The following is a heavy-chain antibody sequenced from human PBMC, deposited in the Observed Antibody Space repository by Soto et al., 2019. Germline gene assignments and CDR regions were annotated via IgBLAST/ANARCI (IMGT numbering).Heavy chain of an antibody. V-gene: IGHV4-59*08. CDR1: DGNIISLG. J-gene: IGHJ4*02. Sequence: SVPLPLPWTVSDGNIISLGWSWIRQPPGKGLEWIGYIYYSGSTNYNPSLKSRVTISVDTSKNQFSLKLSSVTAADTAVYYCARRWGRTFDYWGQGTLGTVSS. CDR3: ARRWGRTFDY. D-gene: IGHD7-27*01. CDR2: IYYSGST.